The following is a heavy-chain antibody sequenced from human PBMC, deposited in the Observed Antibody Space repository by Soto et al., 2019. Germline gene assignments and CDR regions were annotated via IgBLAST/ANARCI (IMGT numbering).Heavy chain of an antibody. CDR1: GFTFSSYA. J-gene: IGHJ4*02. V-gene: IGHV3-30-3*01. CDR2: ISYDGSNK. CDR3: ATVSVSPLLGVDY. D-gene: IGHD2-15*01. Sequence: PGGSLRLSCAASGFTFSSYAMHWVRQAPGKGLEWVAVISYDGSNKYYADSVKGRFTISRDNSKNTLYLQMNSLRAEDTAVYYCATVSVSPLLGVDYWGQGTLVTVSS.